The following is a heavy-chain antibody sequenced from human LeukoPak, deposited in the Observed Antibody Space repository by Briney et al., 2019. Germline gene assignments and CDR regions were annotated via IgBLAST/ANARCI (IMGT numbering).Heavy chain of an antibody. Sequence: SETLSLTCTVSGGSISSSSYYWGWIRQPPGLGLEWVGSIFYSGRTYHNPSLKSRVTISVNTSKNHFSLRLSSVTAGDTAVYYCASQSGSGWDFDSWGQGTLVTVSS. J-gene: IGHJ4*02. CDR2: IFYSGRT. D-gene: IGHD6-19*01. CDR1: GGSISSSSYY. CDR3: ASQSGSGWDFDS. V-gene: IGHV4-39*01.